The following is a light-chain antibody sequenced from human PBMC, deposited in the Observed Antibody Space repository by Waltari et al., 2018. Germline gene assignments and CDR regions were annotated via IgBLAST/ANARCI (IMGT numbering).Light chain of an antibody. V-gene: IGLV2-23*03. CDR2: EGS. Sequence: QSALTQPASVSGSPGQSITISCTVTSSDVGSYNLVSWYQQHPGKAPKRMIYEGSKRPPRVSHRFSRSQSGNAASLTISGLQAEDEADYYCCSYAGSSTFVFGGGTKLTVL. CDR1: SSDVGSYNL. J-gene: IGLJ3*02. CDR3: CSYAGSSTFV.